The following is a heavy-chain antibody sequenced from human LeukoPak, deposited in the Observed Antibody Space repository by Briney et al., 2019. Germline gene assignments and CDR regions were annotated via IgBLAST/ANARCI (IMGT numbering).Heavy chain of an antibody. Sequence: ASVKVSCKASGYTFTSYGISWVRQAPGQGLEWMGWISPYNGNTNYAQKLQGRVTMTTDTSTSTAYMDLRSLRSDDTAVYYYARKLYDSSRYGQTYYFDYWGQGTLVTVSS. CDR1: GYTFTSYG. V-gene: IGHV1-18*01. J-gene: IGHJ4*02. CDR2: ISPYNGNT. CDR3: ARKLYDSSRYGQTYYFDY. D-gene: IGHD3-22*01.